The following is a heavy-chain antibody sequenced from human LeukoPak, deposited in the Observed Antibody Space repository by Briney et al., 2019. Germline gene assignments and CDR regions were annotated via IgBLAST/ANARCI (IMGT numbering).Heavy chain of an antibody. Sequence: GASVKVSCKASGGTFSSYAISWVRQAPGQGLEWMGGIIPIFGTANYAQKFQGRVTITTDESTSTAYMELSSLRSEDTAVYYCARVPLTIFGVVSYNWFDPWGQGTLVTVSS. CDR2: IIPIFGTA. J-gene: IGHJ5*02. CDR3: ARVPLTIFGVVSYNWFDP. CDR1: GGTFSSYA. V-gene: IGHV1-69*05. D-gene: IGHD3-3*01.